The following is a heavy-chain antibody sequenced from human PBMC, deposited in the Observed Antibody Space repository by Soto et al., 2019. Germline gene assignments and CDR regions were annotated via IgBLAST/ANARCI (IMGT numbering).Heavy chain of an antibody. CDR1: GFTFRNYW. V-gene: IGHV3-74*01. CDR3: ARTRTSAWAYDI. Sequence: EVQLVESGGGLVQPGGSLRLSCAASGFTFRNYWMHWVRQSPGKGLVWVSRIKTDGSDTHYADSVTGRFTISRDNAKNTLYLQMNSLRDEDTAVYYCARTRTSAWAYDIWGQGTMVIVSS. J-gene: IGHJ3*02. CDR2: IKTDGSDT.